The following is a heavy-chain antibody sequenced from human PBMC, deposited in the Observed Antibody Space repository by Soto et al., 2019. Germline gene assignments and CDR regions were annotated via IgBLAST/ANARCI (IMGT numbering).Heavy chain of an antibody. CDR2: IYPGDSDT. V-gene: IGHV5-51*01. D-gene: IGHD2-8*01. CDR1: GYSFTSYW. CDR3: ARPYLPTFKTKEYGMDV. Sequence: PGESLKISCKGSGYSFTSYWIGWVRQMPGKGLEWMGIIYPGDSDTRYSPSFQGQVTISADKSISTAYLQWSSLKASDTAMYYCARPYLPTFKTKEYGMDVWGQGTTVTVSS. J-gene: IGHJ6*02.